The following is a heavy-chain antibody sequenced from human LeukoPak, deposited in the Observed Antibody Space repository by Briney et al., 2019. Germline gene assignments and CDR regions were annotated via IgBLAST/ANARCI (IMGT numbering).Heavy chain of an antibody. D-gene: IGHD3-10*01. CDR3: HGVHWYFDL. V-gene: IGHV4-59*08. CDR1: GDSINNYY. J-gene: IGHJ2*01. Sequence: SETLSLTCIVSGDSINNYYWSWIRQSPGEGLEWIANIHHSGTTNYNPSLGSRVTISIDTSKNQFSLNLNSVTAADTAMYASHGVHWYFDLWGRGTLVTVSS. CDR2: IHHSGTT.